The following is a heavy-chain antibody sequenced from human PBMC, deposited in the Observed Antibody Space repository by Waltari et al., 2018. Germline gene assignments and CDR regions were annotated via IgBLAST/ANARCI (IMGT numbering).Heavy chain of an antibody. J-gene: IGHJ4*02. CDR2: TSAHNDDT. V-gene: IGHV1-18*01. CDR1: GYIFNSYG. CDR3: ARDYYSDYVFDY. D-gene: IGHD5-12*01. Sequence: QVQLVQSGSEVKNPGASVKVSCKASGYIFNSYGISWVRQAPGQGLEWMGWTSAHNDDTNYVQRFQGRLTMTTDTSTNTAYMELRSLTSDDTAVYFCARDYYSDYVFDYWGQGTLVIVSS.